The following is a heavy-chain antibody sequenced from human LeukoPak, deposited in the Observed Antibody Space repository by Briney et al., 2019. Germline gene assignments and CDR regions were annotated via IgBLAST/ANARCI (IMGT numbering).Heavy chain of an antibody. D-gene: IGHD3/OR15-3a*01. CDR2: IYYSGST. Sequence: SETLSLTCTVSGGSIFSGGYYWGWIRQHPGNGLEWIGYIYYSGSTYYNPSLKSRVTISMDTSKNQLSLKLSSVTAADTAVYYCARISSRGLGFDIWGQGSMVTVSS. CDR3: ARISSRGLGFDI. V-gene: IGHV4-31*03. J-gene: IGHJ3*02. CDR1: GGSIFSGGYY.